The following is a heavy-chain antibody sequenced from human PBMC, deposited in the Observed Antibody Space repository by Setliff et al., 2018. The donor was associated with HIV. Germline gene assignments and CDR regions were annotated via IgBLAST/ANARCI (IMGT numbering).Heavy chain of an antibody. CDR3: ARKLRPGHGMDV. V-gene: IGHV3-7*01. J-gene: IGHJ6*02. CDR1: GFNFRSYG. Sequence: PGGSLSLSCAASGFNFRSYGMTWVRQAPGKGLEWVGNINQDGSEENYVDSVKGRFTISRDNAKKSLYLQMNSLRGEDTAVYYCARKLRPGHGMDVWGQGTTVTVSS. D-gene: IGHD3-10*01. CDR2: INQDGSEE.